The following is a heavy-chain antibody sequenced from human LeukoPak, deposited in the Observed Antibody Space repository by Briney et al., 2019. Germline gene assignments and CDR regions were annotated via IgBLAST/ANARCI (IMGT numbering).Heavy chain of an antibody. CDR2: ISSSSSYI. Sequence: GGSLRLSCAASGFTFSSYSMNWVRQAPGKGLEWVSSISSSSSYIYYADSVKGRFTTSRDNAKNSLYLQMNSLRAEDTAVYYCARRMYYYDSSGYYSASRTNPYYFDYWGQGTLVTVSS. V-gene: IGHV3-21*01. D-gene: IGHD3-22*01. CDR1: GFTFSSYS. CDR3: ARRMYYYDSSGYYSASRTNPYYFDY. J-gene: IGHJ4*02.